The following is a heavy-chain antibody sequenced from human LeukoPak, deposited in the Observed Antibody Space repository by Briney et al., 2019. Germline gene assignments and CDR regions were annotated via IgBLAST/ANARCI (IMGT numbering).Heavy chain of an antibody. CDR2: ISWDGGST. CDR1: GFTFSSYA. J-gene: IGHJ4*02. CDR3: ARKGLGGELGGFDS. Sequence: GGSLRLSCAASGFTFSSYAMSWVRQAPGKGLEWVSLISWDGGSTYYADSVKGRFTISRDNAKNSLYLQMNSLRVEDTALYHCARKGLGGELGGFDSWGQGTLVTVSS. D-gene: IGHD1-7*01. V-gene: IGHV3-20*01.